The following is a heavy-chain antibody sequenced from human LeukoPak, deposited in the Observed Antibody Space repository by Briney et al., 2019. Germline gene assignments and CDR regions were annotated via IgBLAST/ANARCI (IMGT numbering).Heavy chain of an antibody. V-gene: IGHV3-53*01. CDR3: ARGYYDPLYSYYYLDV. Sequence: GGSLRLSCAASGFTVSSNYMSWVRQAPGKGLEWVSVIHSGGTTYYADSVKGRFTISRDNSKNTLYLQLDSLRAEDTAVYYCARGYYDPLYSYYYLDVWGKGTTATISS. CDR2: IHSGGTT. CDR1: GFTVSSNY. D-gene: IGHD3-22*01. J-gene: IGHJ6*03.